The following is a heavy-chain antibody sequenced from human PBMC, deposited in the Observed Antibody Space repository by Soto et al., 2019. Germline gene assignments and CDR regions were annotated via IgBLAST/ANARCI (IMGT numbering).Heavy chain of an antibody. V-gene: IGHV4-34*01. Sequence: QVQLQQWGAGLLKPSETLSLTCAVYGGSFSGYYWSWIRQPPGKGLEWIGEINHSGSTNYNPSLKRRVTLSVDTSKNQVSLKLSSVTAADTAVYYCARGSGSGVRGVIPRYWGQGTLVTVSS. CDR1: GGSFSGYY. J-gene: IGHJ4*02. CDR2: INHSGST. CDR3: ARGSGSGVRGVIPRY. D-gene: IGHD3-10*01.